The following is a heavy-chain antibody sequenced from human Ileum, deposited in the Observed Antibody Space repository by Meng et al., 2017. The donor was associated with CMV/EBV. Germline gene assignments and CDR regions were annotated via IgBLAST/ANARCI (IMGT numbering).Heavy chain of an antibody. CDR2: ISTSGTTI. CDR1: GFIFSDYS. CDR3: ARRNWFDP. J-gene: IGHJ5*02. Sequence: LRLSCAASGFIFSDYSMDWVRQAPGKGLEWISYISTSGTTIHYADSVKGRFSISRDNANNLLYLQMNSLRVDDTAAYYCARRNWFDPWGQGTLVTVSS. V-gene: IGHV3-11*01.